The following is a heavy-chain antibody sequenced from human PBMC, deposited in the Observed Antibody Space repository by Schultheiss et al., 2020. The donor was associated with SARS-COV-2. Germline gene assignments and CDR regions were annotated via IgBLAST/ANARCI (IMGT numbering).Heavy chain of an antibody. CDR2: IYYSGST. CDR3: ARSARNDYYYGMDV. Sequence: SETLSLTCAVYGGSFSGYYWGWIRQPPGKGLEWIGYIYYSGSTYYNPSLKSRVTISVDTSKNQFSLKLSSVTAADTAVYYCARSARNDYYYGMDVWGQGTTVTVSS. CDR1: GGSFSGYY. D-gene: IGHD6-25*01. J-gene: IGHJ6*02. V-gene: IGHV4-59*01.